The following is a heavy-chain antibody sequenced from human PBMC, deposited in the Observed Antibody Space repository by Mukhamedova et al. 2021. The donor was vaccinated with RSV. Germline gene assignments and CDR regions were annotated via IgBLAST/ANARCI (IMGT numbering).Heavy chain of an antibody. J-gene: IGHJ3*02. V-gene: IGHV3-21*01. CDR2: ISSRSEYI. D-gene: IGHD3-16*01. Sequence: GLEWVSYISSRSEYINYADSVKGRFTISRDNAKNSLYLKMNSLRVEATAGYYFAGDSVARFPVAFDIWGQGPRVTVSS. CDR3: AGDSVARFPVAFDI.